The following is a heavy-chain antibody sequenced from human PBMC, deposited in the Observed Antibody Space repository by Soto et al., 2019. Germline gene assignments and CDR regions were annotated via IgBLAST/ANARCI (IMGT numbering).Heavy chain of an antibody. D-gene: IGHD6-13*01. CDR1: GGSFAGYS. V-gene: IGHV4-34*01. CDR3: ARGLWGIAAALAFDI. Sequence: PMDTLALNCADNGGSFAGYSSRWIGQAPGKGLEWIGEINHSGSTNYNPSLKSRVTISVDTSKNQFSLKLSSVTAADTAVYYCARGLWGIAAALAFDIWGQGTMVT. CDR2: INHSGST. J-gene: IGHJ3*02.